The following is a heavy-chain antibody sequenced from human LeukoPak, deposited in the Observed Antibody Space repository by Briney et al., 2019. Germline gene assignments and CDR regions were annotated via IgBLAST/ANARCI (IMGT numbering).Heavy chain of an antibody. CDR1: GFTFSSFA. D-gene: IGHD2-2*01. J-gene: IGHJ5*02. V-gene: IGHV3-23*01. CDR3: AKDPKPLHWGTSLNWFDP. CDR2: ISGSGGST. Sequence: PGGSLRLSCAASGFTFSSFAMNWVRQAPGKGLEWVSGISGSGGSTYYADSVKGRFTISRDNSKNTLYLQMNSLRAEDTAVYYCAKDPKPLHWGTSLNWFDPWGQGTLVTVSS.